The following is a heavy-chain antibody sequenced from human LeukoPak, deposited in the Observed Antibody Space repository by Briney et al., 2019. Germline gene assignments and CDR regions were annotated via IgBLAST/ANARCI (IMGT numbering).Heavy chain of an antibody. CDR1: GGYIITSGHE. CDR3: ARERSSSGGHNWFDP. CDR2: IYYTGVT. V-gene: IGHV4-39*07. D-gene: IGHD4-23*01. J-gene: IGHJ5*02. Sequence: SETLSLTCAVSGGYIITSGHEWGWIRQPPGKGLEWIGSIYYTGVTSTNPFFRSRMSISVDTSKNQFSLNLTSVTAADAAVYYCARERSSSGGHNWFDPWGQGTLVTVSS.